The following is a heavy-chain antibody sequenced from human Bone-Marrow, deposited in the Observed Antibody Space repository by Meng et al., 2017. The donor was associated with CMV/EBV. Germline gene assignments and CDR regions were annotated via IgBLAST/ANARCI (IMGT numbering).Heavy chain of an antibody. Sequence: ASVKVSCKASGYTFTSYGISWVRQAPGQGLEWMGWISAYNGNTNYAQKLQGRVTMTTDTSTSTAYMELRSLRSDDTAVYYCAREVGSWYSSYYYYGMDVWGQGTTVTFSS. CDR2: ISAYNGNT. J-gene: IGHJ6*02. D-gene: IGHD6-13*01. CDR1: GYTFTSYG. CDR3: AREVGSWYSSYYYYGMDV. V-gene: IGHV1-18*01.